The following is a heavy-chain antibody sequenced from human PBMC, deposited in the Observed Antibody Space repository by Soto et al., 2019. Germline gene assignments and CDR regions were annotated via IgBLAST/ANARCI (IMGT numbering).Heavy chain of an antibody. Sequence: PSETLSLTCTVSGGSISSGGYYWSWIRQHPGKGLEWIGYIYHSGSTYYNPSLKSRITISIDRSKNQLSLKLSSVTAADTAVYYCARGMTTVTTLDYWGQGTLVPVSP. V-gene: IGHV4-30-2*01. D-gene: IGHD4-4*01. J-gene: IGHJ4*02. CDR1: GGSISSGGYY. CDR2: IYHSGST. CDR3: ARGMTTVTTLDY.